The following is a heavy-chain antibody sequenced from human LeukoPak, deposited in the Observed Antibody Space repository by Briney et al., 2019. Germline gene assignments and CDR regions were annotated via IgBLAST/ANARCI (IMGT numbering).Heavy chain of an antibody. CDR1: GGSISSYY. V-gene: IGHV4-59*01. Sequence: SETLSLTCSVSGGSISSYYWGWIRQPPGKGLEWIGSMYHSGSTYYNPSLKSRVTISIDSSKNQFSLKLSSVTAADTAVYYCAREVGATSKYYYYYYYMGVWGKGTTVTVSS. D-gene: IGHD1-26*01. J-gene: IGHJ6*03. CDR2: MYHSGST. CDR3: AREVGATSKYYYYYYYMGV.